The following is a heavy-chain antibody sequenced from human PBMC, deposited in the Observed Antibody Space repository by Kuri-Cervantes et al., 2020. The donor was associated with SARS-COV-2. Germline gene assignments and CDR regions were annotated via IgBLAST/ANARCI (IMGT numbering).Heavy chain of an antibody. CDR2: MNPNSGNT. V-gene: IGHV1-8*01. Sequence: ASVKVSCKASGYTFTSYDINWVRQATGQGLEWMGWMNPNSGNTGYTQKFQGRVTMTTDTSTSTAYMELRSLRSDDTAVYYCARARLTKYYYDSSGYWGYWGQGTLVTVSS. J-gene: IGHJ4*02. CDR3: ARARLTKYYYDSSGYWGY. CDR1: GYTFTSYD. D-gene: IGHD3-22*01.